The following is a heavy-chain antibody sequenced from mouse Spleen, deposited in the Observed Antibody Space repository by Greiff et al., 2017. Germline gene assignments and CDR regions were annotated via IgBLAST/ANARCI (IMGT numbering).Heavy chain of an antibody. Sequence: EVHLVESGGGLVKPGGSLKLSCAASGFTFSSYAMSWVRQTPEKRLEWVATISSGGSYTYYPDSVKGRFTISRDNAKNTLYLQMSSLRSEDTAMYYCARPGGNWYFDVWGAGTTVTVSS. CDR3: ARPGGNWYFDV. CDR2: ISSGGSYT. J-gene: IGHJ1*01. CDR1: GFTFSSYA. V-gene: IGHV5-9-3*01.